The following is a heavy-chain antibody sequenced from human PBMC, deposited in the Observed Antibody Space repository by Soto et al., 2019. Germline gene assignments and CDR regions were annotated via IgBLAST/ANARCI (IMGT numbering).Heavy chain of an antibody. CDR1: GFTFSSYG. J-gene: IGHJ6*02. CDR3: AKDHQIRVRGVVYYYYYGMDV. CDR2: ISYDGSNK. Sequence: GGSLRLSCAASGFTFSSYGMHWVRQAPGKGLEWVAVISYDGSNKYYADSVKGRFTISRDNSKNTLYLQMNSLRAEDTAVYYCAKDHQIRVRGVVYYYYYGMDVWGQGTTVTVSS. V-gene: IGHV3-30*18. D-gene: IGHD3-10*01.